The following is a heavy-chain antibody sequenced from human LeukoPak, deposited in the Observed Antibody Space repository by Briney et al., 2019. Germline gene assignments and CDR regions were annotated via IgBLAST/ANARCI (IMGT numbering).Heavy chain of an antibody. V-gene: IGHV4-34*01. D-gene: IGHD6-6*01. CDR2: INHSGST. CDR1: GGSFSGYY. CDR3: ARGGGSSLSYYYYYGMDV. J-gene: IGHJ6*02. Sequence: PSETLSLTCAVYGGSFSGYYWSWIRQPPGKGLEWIGEINHSGSTNYNPSLKSRVTISVDTSKNQFSLKLSSVTAADTAVYYCARGGGSSLSYYYYYGMDVWGQGTTVTVSS.